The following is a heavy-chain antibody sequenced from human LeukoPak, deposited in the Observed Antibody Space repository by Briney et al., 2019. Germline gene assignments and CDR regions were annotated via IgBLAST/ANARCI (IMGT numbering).Heavy chain of an antibody. Sequence: SVKVSCKASGGTFSSYAISWVRQAPGQGLEWMGGIIPIFGTANYAQKFQGRVTITADESTSTAYMELSSLRSEDTAVYYCARGGHGYNPSVSALDYWGQGTLVTVSS. D-gene: IGHD5-24*01. CDR1: GGTFSSYA. V-gene: IGHV1-69*13. CDR3: ARGGHGYNPSVSALDY. J-gene: IGHJ4*02. CDR2: IIPIFGTA.